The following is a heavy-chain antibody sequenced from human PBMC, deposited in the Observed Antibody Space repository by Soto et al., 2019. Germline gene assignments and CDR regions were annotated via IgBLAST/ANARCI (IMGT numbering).Heavy chain of an antibody. J-gene: IGHJ4*02. CDR1: GFTFSDYY. Sequence: GESLKISCAASGFTFSDYYMSWIRQAPGKGLEWVSYISSSGSTIYYADSVKGRFTISRDNAKNSLYLQMNSLRAEDTAVYYCARVDRYCSSTSCYARWEMNPFDYWGQGTLVTVSS. V-gene: IGHV3-11*01. CDR2: ISSSGSTI. D-gene: IGHD2-2*01. CDR3: ARVDRYCSSTSCYARWEMNPFDY.